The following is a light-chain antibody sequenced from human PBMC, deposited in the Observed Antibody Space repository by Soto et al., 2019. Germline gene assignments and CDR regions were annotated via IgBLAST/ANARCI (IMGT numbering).Light chain of an antibody. CDR2: DVS. J-gene: IGLJ1*01. CDR1: SSDIRNYNY. V-gene: IGLV2-8*01. Sequence: QSALTQPPSASGSPGQSVTISCTGTSSDIRNYNYVSWYQQYPAKAPKLMIYDVSKPPSGVPAPFSGSRSGNTASLTVSGLQAEDEADYYCGSYAGSNNYVFGTGTKVTVL. CDR3: GSYAGSNNYV.